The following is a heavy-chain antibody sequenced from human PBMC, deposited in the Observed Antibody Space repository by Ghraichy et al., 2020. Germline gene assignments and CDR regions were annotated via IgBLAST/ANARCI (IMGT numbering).Heavy chain of an antibody. D-gene: IGHD3-22*01. V-gene: IGHV4-39*01. CDR2: ISYSGSS. CDR3: ARQLSAVIIGPFDF. J-gene: IGHJ4*02. Sequence: SETLSLTCTVSGGSISSSSYYWGWLRQPPGKGLEWIGSISYSGSSYYNPSLKSRVTIYAHTSKNQFFLQLRSVTAAVTDVFYCARQLSAVIIGPFDFWGQGTLVTVSS. CDR1: GGSISSSSYY.